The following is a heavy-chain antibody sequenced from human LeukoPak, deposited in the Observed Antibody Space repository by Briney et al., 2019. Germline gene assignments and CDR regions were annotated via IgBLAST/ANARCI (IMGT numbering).Heavy chain of an antibody. D-gene: IGHD6-13*01. Sequence: PGGPLRLSCEASGVTFSSYSMNWVRQAPGKGLEWVSSISSSSTYIYYADSVKGRFTISRDNAKNSLYLQMSSLRAEDTAVYYCARGPRGYSSSWYYDDYWGQGTLVTVSS. J-gene: IGHJ4*02. CDR3: ARGPRGYSSSWYYDDY. CDR1: GVTFSSYS. CDR2: ISSSSTYI. V-gene: IGHV3-21*01.